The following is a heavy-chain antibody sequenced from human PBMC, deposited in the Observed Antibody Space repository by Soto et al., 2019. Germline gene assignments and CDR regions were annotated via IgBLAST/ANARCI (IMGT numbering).Heavy chain of an antibody. Sequence: PRRSLALCRASCGFTFAISAVGCFRQTPGKGLEWVSAISGSGGSTYYADSVKGRFTISRDNSKNTLYLQMNSLRAEDTAVYYCQGSSRLNYYYYGMAVWGQRTTVTVSS. V-gene: IGHV3-23*01. D-gene: IGHD6-13*01. CDR2: ISGSGGST. CDR1: GFTFAISA. J-gene: IGHJ6*02. CDR3: QGSSRLNYYYYGMAV.